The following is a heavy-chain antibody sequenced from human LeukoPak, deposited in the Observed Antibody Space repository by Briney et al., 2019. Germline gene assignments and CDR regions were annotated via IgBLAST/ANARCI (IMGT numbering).Heavy chain of an antibody. CDR3: ARGKIGYSYGSYY. Sequence: GESLKISCKGSGYRFTSYWIGWVRPMPGKGLEWMGIIYPGDSDTRYSPSFQGQVTISADKSISTAYLQWSSLKASDTAIYYCARGKIGYSYGSYYWGQGTLVTVSS. D-gene: IGHD5-18*01. CDR1: GYRFTSYW. CDR2: IYPGDSDT. V-gene: IGHV5-51*01. J-gene: IGHJ4*02.